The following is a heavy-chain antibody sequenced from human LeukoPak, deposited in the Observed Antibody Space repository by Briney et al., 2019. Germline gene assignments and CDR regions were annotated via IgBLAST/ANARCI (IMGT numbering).Heavy chain of an antibody. CDR2: INSDGSST. D-gene: IGHD4-23*01. Sequence: PGGTLRLSCAASGFTFRSYWMHWVRQAPGKGLVGVSRINSDGSSTSYADSGKGRFTISRDNAKNSLYLQMNSLRAEDTAVYYCARAGGNSVGYWGQGTLVTVSS. CDR1: GFTFRSYW. J-gene: IGHJ4*02. V-gene: IGHV3-74*01. CDR3: ARAGGNSVGY.